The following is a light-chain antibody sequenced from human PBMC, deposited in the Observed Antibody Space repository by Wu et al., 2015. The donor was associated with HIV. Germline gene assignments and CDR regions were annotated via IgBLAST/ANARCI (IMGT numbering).Light chain of an antibody. CDR3: QQRINWPLT. J-gene: IGKJ5*01. CDR2: DAS. V-gene: IGKV3D-20*02. Sequence: ETMLTQSPGTLSLSLGERATLSCRASQTVSNTDLAWYQQKPGQAPSLLIYDASVRAPGVPARFSGTGSGTDFTLTIDSLDPEDFVVYYCQQRINWPLTFGQGTQLEIK. CDR1: QTVSNTD.